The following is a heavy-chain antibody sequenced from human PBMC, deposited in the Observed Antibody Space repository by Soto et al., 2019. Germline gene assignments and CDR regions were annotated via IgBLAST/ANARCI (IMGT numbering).Heavy chain of an antibody. V-gene: IGHV5-51*01. CDR1: GYSFTNNW. CDR3: ARRSNSQYAMDV. Sequence: GDSLKISCKGSGYSFTNNWIGWVRQMPGKGLGWMGIIYPGDSDTRYSPSFQGQVTISADKSISTAYLQWSSLKASDTAMYYCARRSNSQYAMDVWGQGTMVTVSS. D-gene: IGHD4-4*01. CDR2: IYPGDSDT. J-gene: IGHJ6*02.